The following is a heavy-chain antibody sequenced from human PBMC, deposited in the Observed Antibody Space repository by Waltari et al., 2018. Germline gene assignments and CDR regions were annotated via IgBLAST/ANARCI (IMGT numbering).Heavy chain of an antibody. D-gene: IGHD3-22*01. Sequence: QVQLQESGPGLVKPSETLSLTCAVSGYSISSGYYWGWIRQPPGKGLEWIGSIYHSGSTYYNPSLKSRVTISVDTSKNQFSLKLSSVTAADTAVYYCARVRVVITGSGEDAFDIWGQGTMVTVSS. V-gene: IGHV4-38-2*01. CDR2: IYHSGST. CDR3: ARVRVVITGSGEDAFDI. CDR1: GYSISSGYY. J-gene: IGHJ3*02.